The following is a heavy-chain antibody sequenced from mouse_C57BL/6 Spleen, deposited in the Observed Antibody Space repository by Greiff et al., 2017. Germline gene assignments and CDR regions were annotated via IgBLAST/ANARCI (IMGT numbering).Heavy chain of an antibody. J-gene: IGHJ4*01. CDR3: AKAGYYAMDY. CDR2: ISSASSTI. V-gene: IGHV5-17*01. Sequence: EVHLVESGGGLVKPGGSLKLSCAASGYTFRDYGMHWVRQAPDKGLEWVAYISSASSTIYYTDTVKGRFTIARDNAKNTLFLQMSSLRSEDTDMYYCAKAGYYAMDYWGQGTSVTVSS. CDR1: GYTFRDYG.